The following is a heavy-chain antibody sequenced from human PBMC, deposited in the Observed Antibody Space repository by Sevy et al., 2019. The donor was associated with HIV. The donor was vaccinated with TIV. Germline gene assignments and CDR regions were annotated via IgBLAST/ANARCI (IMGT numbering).Heavy chain of an antibody. V-gene: IGHV4-39*01. Sequence: SETLSLTCTVSGGSISSSSYYWGWIRQPPGKGLEWIGSIYYSGSTYYNPSLKSRVTISVDTSKNQFSLKLNAVTAADTAVYYCARPLRGYYYGSGSYEGDDAFDIWGQGTMVTVSS. D-gene: IGHD3-10*01. CDR2: IYYSGST. CDR3: ARPLRGYYYGSGSYEGDDAFDI. J-gene: IGHJ3*02. CDR1: GGSISSSSYY.